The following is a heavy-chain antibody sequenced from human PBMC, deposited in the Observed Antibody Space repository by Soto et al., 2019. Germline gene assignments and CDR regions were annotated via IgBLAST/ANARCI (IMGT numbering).Heavy chain of an antibody. CDR2: TRNKANSYTT. Sequence: EVQLVESGGGLVQPGGSLRLSCAASGFTFSDHYMDWVRQAPGKGLEWVGRTRNKANSYTTEYAASVKGRFTISRDDSKNSLYLQMNSLKTEDTAVYYCARDRGSWPHYYGMDVWGQGTTVTVSS. J-gene: IGHJ6*02. CDR3: ARDRGSWPHYYGMDV. CDR1: GFTFSDHY. V-gene: IGHV3-72*01. D-gene: IGHD6-13*01.